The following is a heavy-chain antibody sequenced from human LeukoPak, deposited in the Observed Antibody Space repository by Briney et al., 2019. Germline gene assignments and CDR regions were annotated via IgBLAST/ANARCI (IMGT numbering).Heavy chain of an antibody. V-gene: IGHV4-39*07. CDR2: IYYSGST. CDR3: ARGYGVVDY. J-gene: IGHJ4*02. Sequence: SETLSLTCTVSGDSISSSPYYWGWIRHPPGKGLEYIGNIYYSGSTYYNPSLKSRVTISVDTSKNQFSLKLSSVTAADTAVYYCARGYGVVDYWGQGTLVTVSS. CDR1: GDSISSSPYY. D-gene: IGHD3-22*01.